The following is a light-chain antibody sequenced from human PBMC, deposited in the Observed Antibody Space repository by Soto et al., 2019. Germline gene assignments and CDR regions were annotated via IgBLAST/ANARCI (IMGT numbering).Light chain of an antibody. CDR2: GNS. V-gene: IGLV1-40*01. Sequence: QSVLTQPPSVSGAPGQRVTISCTGSSSNIGAGKDVHWYQQLPGTAPKLLIYGNSNRPSGVPDRFSGSKSGTSASLAITGLQAEDEADYYCQSYDSSLGGSKVFGGGTKVTVL. J-gene: IGLJ2*01. CDR3: QSYDSSLGGSKV. CDR1: SSNIGAGKD.